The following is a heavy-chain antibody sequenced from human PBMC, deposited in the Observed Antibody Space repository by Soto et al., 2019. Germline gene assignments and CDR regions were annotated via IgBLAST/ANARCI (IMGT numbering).Heavy chain of an antibody. CDR1: GYTFTSYG. V-gene: IGHV1-18*01. Sequence: GASVKVSCKASGYTFTSYGISWVRQAPGQGLEWMGWISAYNGNTNYAQKLQGRVTMTTDTSTSTAYMELRSLRSDDTAVYYCARDQGKFEAFWTGYYTSYYYYYMDVWGKGTTVTVSS. J-gene: IGHJ6*03. CDR2: ISAYNGNT. D-gene: IGHD3-3*01. CDR3: ARDQGKFEAFWTGYYTSYYYYYMDV.